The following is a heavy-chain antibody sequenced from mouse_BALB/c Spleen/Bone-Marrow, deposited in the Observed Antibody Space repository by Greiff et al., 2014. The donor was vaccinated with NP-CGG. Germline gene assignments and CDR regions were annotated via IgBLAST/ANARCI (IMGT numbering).Heavy chain of an antibody. Sequence: VKLQESGPGLVAPSQSLSITCTVSGFSLTDYGVSWIRQPPGKGLEWLGVIWGGGITYYNSTLKSRLSISKDNSKSQVFLKMNSLQTDDTAMYCCAKHDTTVVLDYWGQGTTLTVSS. J-gene: IGHJ2*01. CDR1: GFSLTDYG. D-gene: IGHD1-1*01. CDR3: AKHDTTVVLDY. CDR2: IWGGGIT. V-gene: IGHV2-6-5*01.